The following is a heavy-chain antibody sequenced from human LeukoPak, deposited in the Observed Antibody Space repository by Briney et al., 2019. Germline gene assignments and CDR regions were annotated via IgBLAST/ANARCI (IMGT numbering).Heavy chain of an antibody. CDR1: GYTFTSYD. J-gene: IGHJ6*03. D-gene: IGHD3-10*01. Sequence: ASVKVSCKASGYTFTSYDINWVRQAPGQGLEWMGWISAYNGNTNYAQKLQGRVTMTTDTSTSTAYMELRSLRSDDTAVYYCASSIRGYYYYYYMDVWGKGTTVTVSS. CDR2: ISAYNGNT. V-gene: IGHV1-18*01. CDR3: ASSIRGYYYYYYMDV.